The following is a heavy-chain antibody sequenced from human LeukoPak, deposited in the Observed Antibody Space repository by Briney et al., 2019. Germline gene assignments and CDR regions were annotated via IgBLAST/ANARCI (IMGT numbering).Heavy chain of an antibody. V-gene: IGHV4-30-4*08. CDR3: ARDLHDYYYDSSGYYWYFDL. Sequence: SQTLSLTCTVSGGSISSGDYYWSWIRQPPGKGLEWIGYIYYSGSTYYNPSLKSRVTISVDTSKNQFSLKLSSVTAADTAVYYCARDLHDYYYDSSGYYWYFDLWGRGTLVTVSS. CDR1: GGSISSGDYY. J-gene: IGHJ2*01. CDR2: IYYSGST. D-gene: IGHD3-22*01.